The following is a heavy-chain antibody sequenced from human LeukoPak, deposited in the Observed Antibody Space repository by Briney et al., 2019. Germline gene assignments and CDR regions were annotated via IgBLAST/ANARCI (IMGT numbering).Heavy chain of an antibody. Sequence: GSLRLSCVASGFTFTTYSMSWVRQAPGKGLEWIGEINHSGSTNYNPSLKSRVTISVDTSKNQFSLKLSSVTAADTAVYYCARGRSSSWYSLKGAFDIWGQGTMVTVSS. CDR2: INHSGST. V-gene: IGHV4-34*01. J-gene: IGHJ3*02. CDR1: GFTFTTYS. CDR3: ARGRSSSWYSLKGAFDI. D-gene: IGHD6-13*01.